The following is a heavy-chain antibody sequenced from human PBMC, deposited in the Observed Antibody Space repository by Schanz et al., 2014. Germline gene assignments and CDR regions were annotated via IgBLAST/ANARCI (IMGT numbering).Heavy chain of an antibody. CDR2: ITSGSAK. CDR1: GFTFRDYQ. D-gene: IGHD5-18*01. Sequence: QVQLVESGGGLVKPGGSLRLSCTASGFTFRDYQMTWIRQAPGKGLEWVSYITSGSAKFYADSVKGRFTISRDNAENSVYLQMNSLRAEDTAVYYCARDGYRNGRPFDHWGQGTRVTVSA. J-gene: IGHJ4*02. CDR3: ARDGYRNGRPFDH. V-gene: IGHV3-11*04.